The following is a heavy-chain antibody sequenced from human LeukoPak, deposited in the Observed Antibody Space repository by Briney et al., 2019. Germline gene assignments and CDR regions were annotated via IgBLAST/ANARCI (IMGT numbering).Heavy chain of an antibody. CDR3: ARKRWELPLDY. Sequence: ASVKVSCKASGYTFTSYDINWVRQATGQGLEWMGWMNPNSGNTGCAQKFQGRVTMTRNTSISTAYMELSSLRSEDTAVYYCARKRWELPLDYWGQGTLVTVSS. CDR1: GYTFTSYD. CDR2: MNPNSGNT. D-gene: IGHD1-26*01. V-gene: IGHV1-8*01. J-gene: IGHJ4*02.